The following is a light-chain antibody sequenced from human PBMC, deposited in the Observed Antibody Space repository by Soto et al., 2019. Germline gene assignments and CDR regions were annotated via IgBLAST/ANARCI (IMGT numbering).Light chain of an antibody. CDR1: SSDVGGYNY. Sequence: QSALTQPPSASGSPGQSVTISCTATSSDVGGYNYVSSYQQHPGKPPKLMIYEVSKRPSGVPDRFSGSKSGNTASLTVSGLQAEDEADYYCSSYAGSNNSRVFGGGTKLAVL. CDR2: EVS. J-gene: IGLJ3*02. CDR3: SSYAGSNNSRV. V-gene: IGLV2-8*01.